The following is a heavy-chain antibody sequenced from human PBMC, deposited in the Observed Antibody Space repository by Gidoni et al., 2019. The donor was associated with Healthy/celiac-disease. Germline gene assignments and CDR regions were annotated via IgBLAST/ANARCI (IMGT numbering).Heavy chain of an antibody. Sequence: EVQLVEYGGGLVKPGGPLRLSRAASGVTLSSYSMNWVRQAPGKGLEWVSSISSSSSYIYYADSVKGRFTISRDNAKNSLYLQMNSLRAEDTAVYYCARGRFDDFWSGYYPRTFDYWGQGTLVTVSS. J-gene: IGHJ4*02. CDR3: ARGRFDDFWSGYYPRTFDY. V-gene: IGHV3-21*01. CDR2: ISSSSSYI. D-gene: IGHD3-3*01. CDR1: GVTLSSYS.